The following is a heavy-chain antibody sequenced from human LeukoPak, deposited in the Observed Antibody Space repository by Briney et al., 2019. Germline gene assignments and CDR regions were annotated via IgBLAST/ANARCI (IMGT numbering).Heavy chain of an antibody. D-gene: IGHD2-2*01. J-gene: IGHJ4*02. CDR3: ARGVVVPAAMGHDFDY. CDR2: INPNSGGT. Sequence: GASVKVSCKASGYTFTGYYMHWVRQAPGQGLEWMGWINPNSGGTNYAQKFQGRVTMTRDTSINTAYMELSRLRSDDTAVYYCARGVVVPAAMGHDFDYWGQGTLVTVSS. V-gene: IGHV1-2*02. CDR1: GYTFTGYY.